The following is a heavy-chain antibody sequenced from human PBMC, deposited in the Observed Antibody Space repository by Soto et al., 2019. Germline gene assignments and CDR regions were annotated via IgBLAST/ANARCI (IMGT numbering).Heavy chain of an antibody. CDR3: ARDRGSYALDY. D-gene: IGHD1-26*01. J-gene: IGHJ4*02. CDR2: ISADNGNT. V-gene: IGHV1-18*01. CDR1: GYTFTSYG. Sequence: QVQLVQSGAEVKKPGASVKVSCKASGYTFTSYGICWVRQAPGQGLEWMGWISADNGNTNYAQKLQGRVTMTTDTPKSTAYMELRSLTSDDTAVYYCARDRGSYALDYWGQGTLVTVSS.